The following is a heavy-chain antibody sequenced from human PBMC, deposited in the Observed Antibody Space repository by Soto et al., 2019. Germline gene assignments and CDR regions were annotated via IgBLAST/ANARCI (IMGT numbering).Heavy chain of an antibody. V-gene: IGHV3-64*01. J-gene: IGHJ4*02. Sequence: PGGSLRLSCAASGFTFSSYAMHWVRQAPGKGLEYVSAISSNGGSTYYANSVKGRFTISRDNSKNTLYLQMGSLRAEDMAVYYCTTVLDYGDDYFDYWGQGTLVTVSS. CDR2: ISSNGGST. D-gene: IGHD4-17*01. CDR3: TTVLDYGDDYFDY. CDR1: GFTFSSYA.